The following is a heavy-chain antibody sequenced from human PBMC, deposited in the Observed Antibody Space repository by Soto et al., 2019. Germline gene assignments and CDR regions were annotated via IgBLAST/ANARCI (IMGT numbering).Heavy chain of an antibody. CDR1: GYTFTGYY. Sequence: QVQLVQSGAEVKKPGASVKVSCKASGYTFTGYYMHWVRQAPGQGLEWMGWINPNSGGTNYAQKFQGWVTMTRDTSISTAYMGRSRLRSDDTAVYYCAREGSPNGGYPLTPDWYFDLWGRGTLVTVSS. CDR2: INPNSGGT. V-gene: IGHV1-2*04. D-gene: IGHD7-27*01. J-gene: IGHJ2*01. CDR3: AREGSPNGGYPLTPDWYFDL.